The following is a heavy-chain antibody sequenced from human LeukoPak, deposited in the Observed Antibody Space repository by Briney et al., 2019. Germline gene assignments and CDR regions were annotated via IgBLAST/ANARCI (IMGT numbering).Heavy chain of an antibody. CDR3: ARGYYYGMDV. V-gene: IGHV4-59*01. J-gene: IGHJ6*02. Sequence: SETLSLTCTVSGVSISSYYWSWIRQPPGKGLEWIGYTYYSGSTNYNPSLKSRVTISVDTSKNQFSLKLSSVTAADTAVYYCARGYYYGMDVWGQGTTVTVSS. CDR1: GVSISSYY. CDR2: TYYSGST.